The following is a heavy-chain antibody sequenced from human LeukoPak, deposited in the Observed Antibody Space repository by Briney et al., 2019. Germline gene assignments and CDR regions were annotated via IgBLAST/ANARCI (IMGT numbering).Heavy chain of an antibody. CDR2: IYYSGST. Sequence: SETLSLTCIVSGGSVSSSNYYWGWIRQPPGKGLEWIGSIYYSGSTYYNPSLKSRVTISVDTSKNQLSLKLSSVTAADTALYYCTMKQWVMYYFHHWGQGALVTVSS. CDR1: GGSVSSSNYY. CDR3: TMKQWVMYYFHH. J-gene: IGHJ4*02. D-gene: IGHD6-19*01. V-gene: IGHV4-39*01.